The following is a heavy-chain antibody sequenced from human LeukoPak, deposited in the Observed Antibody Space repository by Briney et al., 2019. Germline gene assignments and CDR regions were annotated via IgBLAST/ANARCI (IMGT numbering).Heavy chain of an antibody. Sequence: SETLSLTCTVSGGSISTYYWSWIQQPPGKGMEWIGFIYYTGSTNYNPSLKSRVTISLDTSKNQFSLRLTSVTAADTAVYYCARGTDGRRYFDLWGRGTLVTVSS. CDR2: IYYTGST. CDR1: GGSISTYY. J-gene: IGHJ2*01. V-gene: IGHV4-59*01. CDR3: ARGTDGRRYFDL. D-gene: IGHD5-24*01.